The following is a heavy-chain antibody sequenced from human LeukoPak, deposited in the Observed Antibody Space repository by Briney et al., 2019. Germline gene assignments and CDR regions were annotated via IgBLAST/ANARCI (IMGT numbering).Heavy chain of an antibody. CDR1: GFTFSRYW. J-gene: IGHJ3*02. CDR3: AGPLYYYDSSGYSRSANAFDI. D-gene: IGHD3-22*01. V-gene: IGHV3-7*01. Sequence: GGSLRLSCAASGFTFSRYWMSWVRQAPGKGLEWVANIKQDGSEKYYVDSVKGRFTISRDNAKNSLYLQMSSLRAEDTAVYYCAGPLYYYDSSGYSRSANAFDIWGQGTMVTVSS. CDR2: IKQDGSEK.